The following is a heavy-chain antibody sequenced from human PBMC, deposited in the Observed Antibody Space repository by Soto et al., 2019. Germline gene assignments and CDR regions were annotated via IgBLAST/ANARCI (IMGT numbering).Heavy chain of an antibody. CDR3: TRLDDVRIEPAFDY. CDR2: IYSGGST. J-gene: IGHJ4*02. V-gene: IGHV3-66*04. CDR1: EFTVSSNY. D-gene: IGHD2-2*01. Sequence: PGGSLRLSCAASEFTVSSNYMSWVRQAPGKGLEWVSVIYSGGSTYYADSVKGRFTISRDNSKNTVYLQMNSLRAEDTAVYYCTRLDDVRIEPAFDYWGQGTLVTVSS.